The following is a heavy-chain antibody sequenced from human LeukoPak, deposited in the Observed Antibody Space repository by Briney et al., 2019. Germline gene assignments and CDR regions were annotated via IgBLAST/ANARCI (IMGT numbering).Heavy chain of an antibody. V-gene: IGHV3-23*01. CDR2: TSGSGGST. J-gene: IGHJ4*02. CDR1: GFTFSSYA. CDR3: AKNGGSQCYSHLDS. Sequence: GGSLRLSCAASGFTFSSYALSWVRQAPGKGLEWVSGTSGSGGSTYYAGSVKGRFTISRDNSKNTLYLQMNSLRVEDAAVYYCAKNGGSQCYSHLDSWGQGTLVTVSS. D-gene: IGHD2-15*01.